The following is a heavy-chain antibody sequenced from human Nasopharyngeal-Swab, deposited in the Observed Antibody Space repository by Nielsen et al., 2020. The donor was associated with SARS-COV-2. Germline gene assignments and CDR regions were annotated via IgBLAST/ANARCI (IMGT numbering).Heavy chain of an antibody. CDR1: GDSVSSSSAA. CDR2: TYYRSKWYN. Sequence: SQTLSLTCAISGDSVSSSSAAWNWIRQSPSRGLEWLGRTYYRSKWYNDYAGSVKSRININPDTSKNQFSLHLNSVTPEDTAVYYCARARGGDGDYYYYYYTDVWGKGTTVTVSS. J-gene: IGHJ6*03. V-gene: IGHV6-1*01. D-gene: IGHD4-17*01. CDR3: ARARGGDGDYYYYYYTDV.